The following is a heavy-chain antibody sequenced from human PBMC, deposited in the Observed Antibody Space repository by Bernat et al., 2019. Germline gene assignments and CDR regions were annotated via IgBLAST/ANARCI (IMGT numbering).Heavy chain of an antibody. V-gene: IGHV5-51*01. Sequence: EVQLVQSGTEVKKPGESLKISCKGSGYTFSNYWIAWVRQMPGKGVEWMGIIYPGDSDTRDSPSFHGQVTISADKSISTAYLQWSGLQASDTAIYYCARLKTFYNPVDYWGQGTLVTVS. CDR3: ARLKTFYNPVDY. J-gene: IGHJ4*02. D-gene: IGHD1-14*01. CDR1: GYTFSNYW. CDR2: IYPGDSDT.